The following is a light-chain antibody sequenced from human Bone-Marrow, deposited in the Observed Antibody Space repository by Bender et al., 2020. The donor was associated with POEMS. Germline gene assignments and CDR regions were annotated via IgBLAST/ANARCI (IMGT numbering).Light chain of an antibody. CDR2: EDN. Sequence: SYGLTQPPSVSVSPGHTANITCSGDQLGDQYASWYQLKSGQSPVLVIYEDNKRPSGIPERFPGSNSGNIATLTISGTQALDEADYYCQAWDTSSVVFGGGTKLTVL. CDR1: QLGDQY. V-gene: IGLV3-1*01. J-gene: IGLJ2*01. CDR3: QAWDTSSVV.